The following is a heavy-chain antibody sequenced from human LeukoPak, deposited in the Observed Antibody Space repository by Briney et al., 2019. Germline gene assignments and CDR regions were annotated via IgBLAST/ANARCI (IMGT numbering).Heavy chain of an antibody. CDR2: INSDGSST. V-gene: IGHV3-74*01. D-gene: IGHD4-17*01. J-gene: IGHJ4*02. CDR1: GFTFSSFW. Sequence: PGGSLRLSCAASGFTFSSFWMHWVRQVPGKGLGWVSRINSDGSSTSYADSVKGRFTISTDNAKNTLYLHMNRLRAEDTAVYYCARPYYGDCQFDYWGRGTLVTVSS. CDR3: ARPYYGDCQFDY.